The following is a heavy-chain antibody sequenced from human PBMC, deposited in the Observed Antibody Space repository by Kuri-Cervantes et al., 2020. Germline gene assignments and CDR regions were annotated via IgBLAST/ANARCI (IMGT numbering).Heavy chain of an antibody. Sequence: ASVKVSCKASGYTFTRYAMHWVRQAPGQRLEWMGWINTGNGNTKYSQNFQGRVTINRDTFASTAYMELSSLRSEDTAVYYCAREYSGTTGYFDYWGQGTLVTVSS. CDR3: AREYSGTTGYFDY. CDR1: GYTFTRYA. J-gene: IGHJ4*02. D-gene: IGHD1-26*01. CDR2: INTGNGNT. V-gene: IGHV1-3*04.